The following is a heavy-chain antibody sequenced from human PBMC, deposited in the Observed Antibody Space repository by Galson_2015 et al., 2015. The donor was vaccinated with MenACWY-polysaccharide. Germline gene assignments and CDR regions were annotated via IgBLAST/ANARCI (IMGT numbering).Heavy chain of an antibody. CDR2: IRNKAASYTT. J-gene: IGHJ4*02. Sequence: SLRLSCAASGFTFSDHYMDWVRQAPGKGLEWVGRIRNKAASYTTEYAASVKGRFTISRDDSKNSLYLQMNSLKTEDTAVYYCARLRTGDYVLDYWGQGTLVTVSS. CDR3: ARLRTGDYVLDY. V-gene: IGHV3-72*01. CDR1: GFTFSDHY. D-gene: IGHD4-17*01.